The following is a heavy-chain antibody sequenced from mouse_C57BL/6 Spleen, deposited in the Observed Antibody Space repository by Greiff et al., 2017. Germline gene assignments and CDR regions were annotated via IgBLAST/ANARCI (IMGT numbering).Heavy chain of an antibody. J-gene: IGHJ1*03. CDR2: IYPRSGNT. Sequence: VQLQQSGAELARPGASVKLSCKASGYTFTSYGISWVKQRTGQGLEWIGEIYPRSGNTYYNEKFKGKATLTADKSSSTAYMELRSLTSEDSAVYFCARSLSTMVTRGYFDVWGTGTTVTVSS. V-gene: IGHV1-81*01. CDR1: GYTFTSYG. D-gene: IGHD2-2*01. CDR3: ARSLSTMVTRGYFDV.